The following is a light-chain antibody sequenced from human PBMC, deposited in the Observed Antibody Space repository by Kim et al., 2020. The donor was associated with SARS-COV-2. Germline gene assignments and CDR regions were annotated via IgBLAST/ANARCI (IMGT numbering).Light chain of an antibody. CDR2: DAS. V-gene: IGKV3-15*01. Sequence: SVSPGERATLSCRASQSVGRNLAWYQQRLGQAPRLLIYDASTRATGIPVRFSASGSGTEFTLTISSLQSEDFAIYYCQNYNNWPYTFGQGTKLEI. CDR3: QNYNNWPYT. J-gene: IGKJ2*01. CDR1: QSVGRN.